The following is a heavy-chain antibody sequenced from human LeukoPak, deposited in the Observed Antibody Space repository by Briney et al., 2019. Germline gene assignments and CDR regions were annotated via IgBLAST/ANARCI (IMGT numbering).Heavy chain of an antibody. CDR3: VDV. CDR1: GGSISSSSSSYF. J-gene: IGHJ6*02. V-gene: IGHV4-39*07. Sequence: SETLSLTCTVSGGSISSSSSSYFWGWIRQSPGKGLEWIGTIHYSGSTYYNPSLKSRVTISVDTSKNQFSLKLTSVTAADTAVYYGVDVWGQGTTVT. CDR2: IHYSGST.